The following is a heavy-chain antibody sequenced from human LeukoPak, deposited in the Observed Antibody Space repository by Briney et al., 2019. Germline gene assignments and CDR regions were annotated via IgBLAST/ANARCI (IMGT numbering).Heavy chain of an antibody. CDR1: GGSISSYY. Sequence: PSETLSLTCTVSGGSISSYYWSWIRQPPGKGLEWIGYIYYSGSTSYNPSLKSRVTISVDTSKNQFSLKLSSVTAADTALYYCAKHYMGSSYNHGLDCWGQGTLVTVSS. D-gene: IGHD3-10*01. J-gene: IGHJ4*02. V-gene: IGHV4-59*08. CDR2: IYYSGST. CDR3: AKHYMGSSYNHGLDC.